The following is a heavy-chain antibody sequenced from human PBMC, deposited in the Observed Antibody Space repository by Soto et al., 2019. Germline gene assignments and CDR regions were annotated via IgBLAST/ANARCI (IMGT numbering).Heavy chain of an antibody. CDR2: INPNSGGT. V-gene: IGHV1-2*04. D-gene: IGHD6-13*01. CDR3: ARAAAAGTLYYYYYGMDV. J-gene: IGHJ6*02. Sequence: ASVKVSCKASGYTFTGYYMHWVRQAPEQGLEWMGWINPNSGGTNYAQKFQGWVTMTRDTSISTAYMELSRLRSDDTAVYYCARAAAAGTLYYYYYGMDVWGQGTTVTVSS. CDR1: GYTFTGYY.